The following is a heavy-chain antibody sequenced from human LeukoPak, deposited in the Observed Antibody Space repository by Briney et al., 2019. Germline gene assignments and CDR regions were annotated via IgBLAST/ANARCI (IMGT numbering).Heavy chain of an antibody. D-gene: IGHD3-9*01. CDR3: AKGYDLLTGYFDY. CDR2: NSGSGGST. J-gene: IGHJ4*02. V-gene: IGHV3-23*01. CDR1: GFTFSSYA. Sequence: PGGSLRLSCAASGFTFSSYAMSWVRQAPGKGLEWVSANSGSGGSTYYADSVKGRFTISRDNSKNTLYLQMNSLRAEDTAVYYCAKGYDLLTGYFDYWGQGTLVTVSS.